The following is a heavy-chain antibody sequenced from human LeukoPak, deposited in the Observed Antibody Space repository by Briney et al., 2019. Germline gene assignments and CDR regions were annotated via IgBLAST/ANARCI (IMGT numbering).Heavy chain of an antibody. CDR1: EFTFSSYS. D-gene: IGHD3-22*01. J-gene: IGHJ4*02. CDR3: ARGSYDSSGYYSGAGARADY. CDR2: SSSSSSTI. V-gene: IGHV3-48*01. Sequence: GGSLRLSCAASEFTFSSYSMNWVRKAPGPGLELVSYSSSSSSTIYYAGSVKGRFPISRDNAKNSLYLQMNSLGAEDTAVYYCARGSYDSSGYYSGAGARADYWGQGTLVTVSS.